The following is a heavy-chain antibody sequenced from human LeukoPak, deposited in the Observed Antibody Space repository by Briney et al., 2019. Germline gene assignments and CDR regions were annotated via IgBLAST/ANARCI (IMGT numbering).Heavy chain of an antibody. CDR3: ALQGDGIVATPNIDY. J-gene: IGHJ4*02. Sequence: SVKVSCKASGGTFSSYTISWVRQAPGQGLEWMGRIIPILGIANYAQKFQGRVTITADKSTSTAYMELSSLRSEDTAVYYRALQGDGIVATPNIDYWGQGTLVTVSS. CDR2: IIPILGIA. V-gene: IGHV1-69*02. D-gene: IGHD5-12*01. CDR1: GGTFSSYT.